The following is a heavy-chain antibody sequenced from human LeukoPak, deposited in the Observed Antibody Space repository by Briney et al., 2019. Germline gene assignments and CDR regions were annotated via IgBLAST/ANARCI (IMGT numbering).Heavy chain of an antibody. CDR3: AKQLGYCSGGSCYGGAFDI. CDR1: GFTFSSYA. V-gene: IGHV3-23*01. J-gene: IGHJ3*02. Sequence: GGSLRLSCAASGFTFSSYAMSWVRQAPGKGLEWVSAISGSGGSTYYADSVKGRFTISRDNSKNTLYLKMNSLRAEDTAVYHCAKQLGYCSGGSCYGGAFDIWGQGTMVTVSS. CDR2: ISGSGGST. D-gene: IGHD2-15*01.